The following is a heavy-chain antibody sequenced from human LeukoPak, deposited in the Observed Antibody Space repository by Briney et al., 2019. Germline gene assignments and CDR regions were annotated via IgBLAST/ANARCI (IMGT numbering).Heavy chain of an antibody. CDR3: ARVGDIVVVPAAVYLDY. CDR2: IYYSGST. D-gene: IGHD2-2*01. CDR1: GGSLSSYY. J-gene: IGHJ4*02. V-gene: IGHV4-59*01. Sequence: SETLSLTCTVSGGSLSSYYWSWIRQPPGKGLEWIGYIYYSGSTNYNPSLKSRVTISVDTSKNQFSLKLSSVTAADTAVYYCARVGDIVVVPAAVYLDYWGQGTLVTVSS.